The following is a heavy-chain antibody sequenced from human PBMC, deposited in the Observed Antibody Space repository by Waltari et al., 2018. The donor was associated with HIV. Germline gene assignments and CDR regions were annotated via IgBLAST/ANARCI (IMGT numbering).Heavy chain of an antibody. J-gene: IGHJ4*02. V-gene: IGHV3-9*01. Sequence: EVQLVESGGDLVQPGRSLRRSWAAFGFTFGDHAMHWVRTAPGKGLEWVSGINWNSDNIGYADSVKGRFTISRDHAKNSLYLQMNSLRPEDTALYYCAKAYDSSGFQYYFDYWGQGTLVTVSS. CDR1: GFTFGDHA. D-gene: IGHD3-22*01. CDR2: INWNSDNI. CDR3: AKAYDSSGFQYYFDY.